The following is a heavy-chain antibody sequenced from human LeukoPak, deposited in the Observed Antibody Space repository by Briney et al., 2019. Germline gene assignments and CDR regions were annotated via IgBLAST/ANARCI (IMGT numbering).Heavy chain of an antibody. CDR1: GGSISTYY. D-gene: IGHD4/OR15-4a*01. Sequence: SEPLSLTCTVSGGSISTYYWSWIRQPPGKGLEWIGYVYYNGVTDYNPSLKSRVSISLDTSKNQFSLKVTSVTAADTALYYCARRRMPGAKDVVIWGQGTMVTVSA. CDR3: ARRRMPGAKDVVI. CDR2: VYYNGVT. J-gene: IGHJ3*02. V-gene: IGHV4-59*01.